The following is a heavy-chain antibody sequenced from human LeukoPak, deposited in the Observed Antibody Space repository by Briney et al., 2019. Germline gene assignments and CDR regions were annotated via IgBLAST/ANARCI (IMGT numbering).Heavy chain of an antibody. Sequence: PSETLSLTCTVSGGSTSSYYWSWIRQPPGEGLEWIGYIYYSGSTTSNPSLKSRFTISVATSKNQFSLKLSSVTAADTAVYYCAREGFDYDSSGPGKVWYFDLWGRGTLVTVSS. V-gene: IGHV4-59*01. J-gene: IGHJ2*01. CDR2: IYYSGST. CDR1: GGSTSSYY. D-gene: IGHD3-22*01. CDR3: AREGFDYDSSGPGKVWYFDL.